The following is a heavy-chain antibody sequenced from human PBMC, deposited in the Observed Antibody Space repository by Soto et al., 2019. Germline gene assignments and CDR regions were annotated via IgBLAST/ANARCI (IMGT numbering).Heavy chain of an antibody. CDR3: ARKILGSTSRPNYWYFDL. D-gene: IGHD2-2*01. CDR1: GFTFINYA. Sequence: EVHLLESGGGLVQPGGSLRLSCAGSGFTFINYAMNWVRQAPGKGLEWVSSVSGGGDAAFFPDSVRGRFTISRDNSQNTVTLQMNSLGVDDTAVYCCARKILGSTSRPNYWYFDLWGRGTLVTVSS. J-gene: IGHJ2*01. V-gene: IGHV3-23*01. CDR2: VSGGGDAA.